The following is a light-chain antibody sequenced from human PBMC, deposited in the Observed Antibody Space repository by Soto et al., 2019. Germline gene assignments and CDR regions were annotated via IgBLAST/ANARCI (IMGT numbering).Light chain of an antibody. CDR1: KLESKY. V-gene: IGLV3-1*01. CDR3: QAWDSSTAV. J-gene: IGLJ2*01. Sequence: SYELTQPPSVSVSPGQIASITCSGDKLESKYTCWFQQKSGQSPVLVIYENGKRPSGIPERFSGSNSGNTATLTISGTQAMDEADYYCQAWDSSTAVFGGGTKLTVL. CDR2: ENG.